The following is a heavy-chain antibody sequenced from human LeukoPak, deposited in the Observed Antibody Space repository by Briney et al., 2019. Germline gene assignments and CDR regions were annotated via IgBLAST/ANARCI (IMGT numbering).Heavy chain of an antibody. CDR1: GFTFSSYA. CDR3: AKDRGYCSSTSCLYFDY. V-gene: IGHV3-23*01. D-gene: IGHD2-2*01. J-gene: IGHJ4*02. Sequence: GGSLRLSCAASGFTFSSYAMSWVRQAPGKGLEWVSAFSGSGGSTYYADSVKGRFTISRDNSKNTLYLQMNSLRAEDTAVYYCAKDRGYCSSTSCLYFDYWGQGTLVTVSS. CDR2: FSGSGGST.